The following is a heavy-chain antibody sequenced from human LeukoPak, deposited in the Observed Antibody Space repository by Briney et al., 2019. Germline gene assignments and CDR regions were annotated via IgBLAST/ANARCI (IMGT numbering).Heavy chain of an antibody. J-gene: IGHJ4*02. V-gene: IGHV3-23*01. CDR3: ATDVHDYGDY. Sequence: GGSLRLSCAASGFTFSSYAMSWVRQAPGKGLEWVSAISGSGGSTYYADSVKGRFTISRDNAKNSLYLQMNSLRAEDTAVYYCATDVHDYGDYWGQGTLVTVSS. CDR2: ISGSGGST. CDR1: GFTFSSYA. D-gene: IGHD1-1*01.